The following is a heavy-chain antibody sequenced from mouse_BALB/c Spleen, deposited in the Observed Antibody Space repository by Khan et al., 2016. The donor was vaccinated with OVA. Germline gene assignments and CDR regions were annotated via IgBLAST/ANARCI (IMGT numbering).Heavy chain of an antibody. CDR3: ARSGYDYFAY. V-gene: IGHV1-80*01. D-gene: IGHD2-14*01. CDR2: IYPGDGDT. CDR1: GYAFSSYW. J-gene: IGHJ3*01. Sequence: QVQLKESGAELVRPGSSVKISCKASGYAFSSYWMNWVKQRPGQGLEWIGQIYPGDGDTKYNGKFKGKVTQTADKSSNTAYMQLSSLTSEDSAVYVCARSGYDYFAYWGQGTLVTVSA.